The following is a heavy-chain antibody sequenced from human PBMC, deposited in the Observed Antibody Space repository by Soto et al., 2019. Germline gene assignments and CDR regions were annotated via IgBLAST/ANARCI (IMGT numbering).Heavy chain of an antibody. D-gene: IGHD2-8*01. CDR2: ISYDGSNK. J-gene: IGHJ3*02. V-gene: IGHV3-30*18. Sequence: TGGSLRLSCAASGFTFSSYGMHWVRQAPGKGLKWVAVISYDGSNKYYADSVKGRFTISRDNSKNTLYLQMNSLRAEDTAVYYCAKAGMWDVLMVRLGPDAFDIWGQGTMVTVSS. CDR3: AKAGMWDVLMVRLGPDAFDI. CDR1: GFTFSSYG.